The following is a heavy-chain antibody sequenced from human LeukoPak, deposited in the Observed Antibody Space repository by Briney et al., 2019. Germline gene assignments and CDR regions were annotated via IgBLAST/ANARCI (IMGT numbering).Heavy chain of an antibody. D-gene: IGHD1-26*01. CDR3: ARVSGSYQRGMDY. CDR2: IIPIFGTA. Sequence: SVKVSCKASGGTFSSYAISWVRQAPGQGLEWMGGIIPIFGTANYAQKFTITTDESTSTAYMELSSLRSEDTAVYYCARVSGSYQRGMDYWGQGTLVTVSS. CDR1: GGTFSSYA. V-gene: IGHV1-69*05. J-gene: IGHJ4*02.